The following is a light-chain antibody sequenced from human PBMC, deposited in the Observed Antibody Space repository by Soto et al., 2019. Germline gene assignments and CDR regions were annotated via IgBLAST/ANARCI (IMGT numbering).Light chain of an antibody. V-gene: IGLV7-46*01. J-gene: IGLJ7*01. Sequence: QAVVTQEPSLTVSPGGTVTLTCGSSTGAVTSGHYPYWFQQKPGQAPRTLIYDTSNKHSWTPARFSGSLLGGKAALTLSGAQPEDEAEYYCLLSYSGARQDVFGGGTQLTVL. CDR2: DTS. CDR3: LLSYSGARQDV. CDR1: TGAVTSGHY.